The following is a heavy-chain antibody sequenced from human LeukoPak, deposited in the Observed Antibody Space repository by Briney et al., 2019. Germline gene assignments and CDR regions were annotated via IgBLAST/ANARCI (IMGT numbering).Heavy chain of an antibody. CDR3: ARGRREYYDSSGYFGSDY. D-gene: IGHD3-22*01. J-gene: IGHJ4*01. CDR2: ISAYNGKT. Sequence: ASVNVSFKSSGYTFTSYGISWVRQAPGQGLEWMGWISAYNGKTNYSQKLQGRVTMTTDTSTSTAYMELRSLRSDDTAVYYCARGRREYYDSSGYFGSDYWGHGTLVTASS. V-gene: IGHV1-18*01. CDR1: GYTFTSYG.